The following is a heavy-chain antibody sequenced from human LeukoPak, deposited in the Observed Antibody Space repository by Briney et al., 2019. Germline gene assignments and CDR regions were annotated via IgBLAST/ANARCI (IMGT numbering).Heavy chain of an antibody. Sequence: PSETLSLTCTVSGASVGHYYWSWIRQAAGKGLEWLGRIYTSGNTIYNPSLQSRVTISVDVSKNQFSLRLISMTAADTGIYYCAVDNRDFWGQGTLVTVSS. CDR1: GASVGHYY. J-gene: IGHJ1*01. CDR2: IYTSGNT. CDR3: AVDNRDF. V-gene: IGHV4-4*07. D-gene: IGHD2/OR15-2a*01.